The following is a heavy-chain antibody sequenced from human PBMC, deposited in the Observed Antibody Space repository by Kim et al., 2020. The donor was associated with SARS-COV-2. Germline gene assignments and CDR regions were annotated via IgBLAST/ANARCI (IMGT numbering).Heavy chain of an antibody. D-gene: IGHD6-19*01. J-gene: IGHJ6*02. Sequence: SQTLSLTCAISGDSVSSNSAAWNWIRQSPSRGLEWLGSTYYRSKWYNDYAVSVKSRITINPDTSKNQFSLQLNSVTPEDTAVYYCARDLKEAGHYYYYGMDVWGQGTTVTVSS. CDR3: ARDLKEAGHYYYYGMDV. V-gene: IGHV6-1*01. CDR1: GDSVSSNSAA. CDR2: TYYRSKWYN.